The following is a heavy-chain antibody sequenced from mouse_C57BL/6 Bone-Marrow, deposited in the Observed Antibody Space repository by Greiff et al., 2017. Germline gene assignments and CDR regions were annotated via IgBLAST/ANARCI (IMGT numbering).Heavy chain of an antibody. D-gene: IGHD2-5*01. J-gene: IGHJ4*01. V-gene: IGHV5-9*01. CDR1: GFTFSSYT. Sequence: EVKGVESGGGLVKPGGSLKLSCAASGFTFSSYTMSWVRQTPEKRLEWVATISGGGGNTYYPDSVKGRFTISRDNGKNTLYLQMSSLRSEDTALYYCARHPLYSNYSYYAMDYWGQGTSVTVSS. CDR2: ISGGGGNT. CDR3: ARHPLYSNYSYYAMDY.